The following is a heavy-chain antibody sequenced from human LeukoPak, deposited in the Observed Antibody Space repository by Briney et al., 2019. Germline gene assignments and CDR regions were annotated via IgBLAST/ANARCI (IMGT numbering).Heavy chain of an antibody. V-gene: IGHV3-23*03. CDR2: IGDAGT. CDR3: AKNLGPFDV. CDR1: GFTFYDFA. J-gene: IGHJ3*01. D-gene: IGHD3-16*01. Sequence: GGSLRLSCAASGFTFYDFAMTWVRQAPGKGLEWVSSIGDAGTYYADSVKGRFTISRDNSKNMLYLQLNSLRAGDTATYYCAKNLGPFDVRGQGTMVTVSS.